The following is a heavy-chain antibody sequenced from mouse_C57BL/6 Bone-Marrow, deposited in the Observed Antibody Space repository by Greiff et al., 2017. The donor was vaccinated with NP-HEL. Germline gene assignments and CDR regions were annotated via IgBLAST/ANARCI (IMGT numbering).Heavy chain of an antibody. V-gene: IGHV1-7*01. CDR1: GYTFTSYW. Sequence: QVQLQQSGAELAKPGASVKLSCKASGYTFTSYWMHWVKQRPGQGLEWIGYINPSSGYTKYNQKFKDKATLNADKSSSTAYMQLSSLTYEDSAVYYCARGGPDYWGQGTSGTVSS. CDR3: ARGGPDY. CDR2: INPSSGYT. J-gene: IGHJ4*01.